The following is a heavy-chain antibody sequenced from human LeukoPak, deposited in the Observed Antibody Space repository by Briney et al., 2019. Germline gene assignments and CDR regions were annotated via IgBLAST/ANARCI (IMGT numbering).Heavy chain of an antibody. Sequence: GGSLRLSCAASGFTFSSYGMHWVRQAPGKGLEWVAVISYDGSNKYYADSVKGRFTISRDNSKNTLYLQMNSLRAEDTAVYYCASVGKLYSSSWYYFQHWGQGTLVTVSS. J-gene: IGHJ1*01. CDR3: ASVGKLYSSSWYYFQH. D-gene: IGHD6-13*01. CDR2: ISYDGSNK. V-gene: IGHV3-30*03. CDR1: GFTFSSYG.